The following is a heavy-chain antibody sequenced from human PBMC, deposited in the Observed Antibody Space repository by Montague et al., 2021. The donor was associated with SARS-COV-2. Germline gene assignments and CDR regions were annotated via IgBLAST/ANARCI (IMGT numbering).Heavy chain of an antibody. Sequence: CAISGDSVSSQRAAWNWIRQSPSRGLEWLGRTYYRSQWYEDYAVSVKGRITIKPDTSKNQFSLHLESVSPDDTALYYCARGAYHDLYYYYHGMDVWGRGTTVSVSS. J-gene: IGHJ6*02. CDR2: TYYRSQWYE. CDR1: GDSVSSQRAA. D-gene: IGHD2-2*01. V-gene: IGHV6-1*01. CDR3: ARGAYHDLYYYYHGMDV.